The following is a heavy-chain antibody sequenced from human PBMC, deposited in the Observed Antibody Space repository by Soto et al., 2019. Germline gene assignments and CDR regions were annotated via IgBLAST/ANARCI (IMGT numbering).Heavy chain of an antibody. V-gene: IGHV1-69*13. CDR1: GGTFSSYA. J-gene: IGHJ5*02. D-gene: IGHD6-13*01. Sequence: SVKVSCKASGGTFSSYAISWVRQAPGQGLEWMGGIIPIFGTANYAQKFQGRVTITADESTSTAYMELSSLRSEDTAVYYCASSPVYSSRSHWFDPWGQGTLVTVSS. CDR3: ASSPVYSSRSHWFDP. CDR2: IIPIFGTA.